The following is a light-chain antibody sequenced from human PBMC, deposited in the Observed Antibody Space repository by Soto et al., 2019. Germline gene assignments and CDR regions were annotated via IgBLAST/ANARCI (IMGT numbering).Light chain of an antibody. CDR2: GTS. CDR3: QQYASSRT. Sequence: DILLTQSPGTLSLSPGEKATLSCRASQTVSNNYLAWYQQKPGQAPRLFIYGTSTRATGIPDRFTGSGSGTDFTLTISRLEPEDFAVYYCQQYASSRTFGQGTKVDIK. V-gene: IGKV3-20*01. CDR1: QTVSNNY. J-gene: IGKJ1*01.